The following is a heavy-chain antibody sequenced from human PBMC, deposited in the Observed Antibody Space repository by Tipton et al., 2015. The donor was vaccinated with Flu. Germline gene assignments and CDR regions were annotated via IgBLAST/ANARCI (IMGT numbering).Heavy chain of an antibody. CDR1: GGSFSGYY. CDR2: INHSGTT. D-gene: IGHD5-18*01. Sequence: TLSLTCAVYGGSFSGYYWSWIRQPPGKGLEWIGEINHSGTTNYSPSLKSRVTISVDTSKKQFSLKLSSVTAADTAVYFCAREHGYHVFWGQGKLVTVSS. CDR3: AREHGYHVF. J-gene: IGHJ4*02. V-gene: IGHV4-34*01.